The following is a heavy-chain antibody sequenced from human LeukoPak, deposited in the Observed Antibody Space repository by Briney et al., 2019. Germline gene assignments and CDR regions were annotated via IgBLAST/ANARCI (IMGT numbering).Heavy chain of an antibody. CDR1: GFTFSSYW. CDR2: IKQDGSDK. D-gene: IGHD3-22*01. V-gene: IGHV3-7*04. Sequence: GGSPRLSCAASGFTFSSYWMSWVRQAPGKGLEWVANIKQDGSDKYYVDSVKGRFTISRDNAKNSLYLQMNSLRAEDTAVYYCARDPYDSSWGLFYFDYWGQGNLVTASS. J-gene: IGHJ4*02. CDR3: ARDPYDSSWGLFYFDY.